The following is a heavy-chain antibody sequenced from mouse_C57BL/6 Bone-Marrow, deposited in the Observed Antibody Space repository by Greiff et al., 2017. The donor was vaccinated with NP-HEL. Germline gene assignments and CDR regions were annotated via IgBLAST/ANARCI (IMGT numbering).Heavy chain of an antibody. D-gene: IGHD2-3*01. CDR2: IYPGSGST. Sequence: QVQLQQPGAELVKPGASVKMSCKASGYTFTSYWITWVKQRPGQGLEWIGDIYPGSGSTNYNEKFKSKATLTVDKSSSTAYMQLSSLTSEDSAVYYCARTDGYIDYWGQGTTLTVSS. V-gene: IGHV1-55*01. CDR1: GYTFTSYW. J-gene: IGHJ2*01. CDR3: ARTDGYIDY.